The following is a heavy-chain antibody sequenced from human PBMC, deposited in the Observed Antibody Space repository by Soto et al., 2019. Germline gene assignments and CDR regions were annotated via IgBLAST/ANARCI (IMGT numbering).Heavy chain of an antibody. CDR2: ISAYNGNT. V-gene: IGHV1-18*01. CDR3: ARDLDHDFCSGYYAYSYYMDV. J-gene: IGHJ6*03. D-gene: IGHD3-3*01. CDR1: GYTFTSYG. Sequence: ASVKVSCKASGYTFTSYGISWVRQAPGQGLEWMGWISAYNGNTNYAQKLQGRVTMTTDTSTSTAYMELRSLRSDDTAVYYCARDLDHDFCSGYYAYSYYMDVWGKGTTVTVPS.